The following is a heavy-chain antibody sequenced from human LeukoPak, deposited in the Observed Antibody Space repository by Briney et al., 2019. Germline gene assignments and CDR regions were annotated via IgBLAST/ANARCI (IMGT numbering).Heavy chain of an antibody. CDR3: AKDQNTGYANNWFDP. Sequence: ASVKVSCKASGYTFTGYYMHWVRQAPGQGLEWMGWINPNSGGTNSAQKFQGRVTMTGDTSISTAYMELSWLRSDDTAIYYCAKDQNTGYANNWFDPWGQGTLVTVSS. V-gene: IGHV1-2*02. D-gene: IGHD5-12*01. J-gene: IGHJ5*02. CDR2: INPNSGGT. CDR1: GYTFTGYY.